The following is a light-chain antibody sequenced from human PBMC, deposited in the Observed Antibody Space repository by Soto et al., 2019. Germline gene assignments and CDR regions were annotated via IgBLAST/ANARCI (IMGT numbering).Light chain of an antibody. Sequence: EIVLTQSPATLSLSPGERATLSCRASQSVSSYLAWYQQKPGQAPRLLIYDASNRATGIPARFSGSGSGTDFTLTISSLEPEDFAVYYCQQRYNWLTLGGGTKVEIK. CDR3: QQRYNWLT. CDR2: DAS. CDR1: QSVSSY. V-gene: IGKV3-11*01. J-gene: IGKJ4*01.